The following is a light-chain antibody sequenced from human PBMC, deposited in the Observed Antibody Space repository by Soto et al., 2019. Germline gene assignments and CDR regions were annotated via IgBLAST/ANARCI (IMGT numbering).Light chain of an antibody. CDR3: CSYAGTYSVI. V-gene: IGLV2-11*01. CDR2: DVR. J-gene: IGLJ2*01. CDR1: SSDIGGYSF. Sequence: QSALTQPPSVSGSPGQSVTISCSGTSSDIGGYSFVSWYQQHPGNTPKLIIYDVRNRPSGVPDRFSGSKSGNTASLTIAGLQAEDDADYYCCSYAGTYSVIFGGGTKLTVL.